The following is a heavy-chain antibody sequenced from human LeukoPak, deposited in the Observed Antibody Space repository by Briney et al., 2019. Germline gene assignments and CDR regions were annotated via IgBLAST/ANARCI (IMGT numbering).Heavy chain of an antibody. J-gene: IGHJ4*02. CDR1: GGTFSNYA. Sequence: GSSVKVSCKASGGTFSNYAISWVRQAPGQGLEWMGGIIPIFRTGNYAQKFQGRVTITADESTSTAYMELSSLRSEDTAVYYCASHCSSTSCPRRTDYWGQGTLVTVSS. V-gene: IGHV1-69*01. CDR2: IIPIFRTG. D-gene: IGHD2-2*01. CDR3: ASHCSSTSCPRRTDY.